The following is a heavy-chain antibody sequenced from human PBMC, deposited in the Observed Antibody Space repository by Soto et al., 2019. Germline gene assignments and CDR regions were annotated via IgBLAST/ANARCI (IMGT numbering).Heavy chain of an antibody. CDR2: INTYNGNT. CDR3: ARDEFVVAGTNFDY. Sequence: GASVKVSCKASGYTFTSFGISWVRQAPGQGLEWMGWINTYNGNTNYAQKLQGRVTMTTDTSTSTAYMELRSLTSDDTAVYYCARDEFVVAGTNFDYWGQGTLVTVS. CDR1: GYTFTSFG. J-gene: IGHJ4*02. D-gene: IGHD6-19*01. V-gene: IGHV1-18*01.